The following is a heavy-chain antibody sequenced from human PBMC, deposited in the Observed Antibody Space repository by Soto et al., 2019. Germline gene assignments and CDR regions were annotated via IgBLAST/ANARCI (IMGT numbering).Heavy chain of an antibody. CDR2: ISYSGST. Sequence: SETLSLTCTVSGGSIISDYWSWIRQPPGKGLEWIGYISYSGSTNYNPSLKSLVTISVDTSKNQFSLKLFSVTAADTAVYYCARVLSGSSLFDYWGQGALVTVSS. J-gene: IGHJ4*02. CDR1: GGSIISDY. V-gene: IGHV4-59*01. CDR3: ARVLSGSSLFDY. D-gene: IGHD1-26*01.